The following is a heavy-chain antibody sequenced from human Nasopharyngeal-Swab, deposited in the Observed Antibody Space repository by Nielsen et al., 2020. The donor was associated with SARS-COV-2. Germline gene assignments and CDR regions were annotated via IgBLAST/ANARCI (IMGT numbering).Heavy chain of an antibody. CDR2: IYGGGFVT. Sequence: WIRQPPGKGLEWVAPIYGGGFVTHYVDSVKGRFTVSRDDSRGTLSLQMNSLRVDDTAVYYCASARGSFDYWGQGAVVTVSS. CDR3: ASARGSFDY. J-gene: IGHJ4*02. V-gene: IGHV3-23*03.